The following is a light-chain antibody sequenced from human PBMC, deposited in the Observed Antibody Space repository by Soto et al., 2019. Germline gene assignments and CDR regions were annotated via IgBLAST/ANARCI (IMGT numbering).Light chain of an antibody. V-gene: IGLV2-14*01. CDR2: EVS. CDR1: SSDVGGHDY. Sequence: QSVLTQPASVSGSPGQSITISCTGTSSDVGGHDYVSWYQQHPGEAPKLMISEVSHRPSGVSNRFSGSKSGSTASLTISGLQPEDEAHYYCSSYSGTTSVLFGGGTKVTVL. J-gene: IGLJ2*01. CDR3: SSYSGTTSVL.